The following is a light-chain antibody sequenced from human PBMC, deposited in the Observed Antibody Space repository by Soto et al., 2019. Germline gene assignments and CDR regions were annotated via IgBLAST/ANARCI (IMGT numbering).Light chain of an antibody. CDR1: SSDVGASKY. CDR2: EVS. Sequence: QSALTQPASVSGSPGQSITISCTGTSSDVGASKYVSWYQQHPGKAPKLMIYEVSNRPSGVSNRFSGSKSGNTASLTISGRQAEDEADYYCSSYTSTITVLFGGGTKLTVL. CDR3: SSYTSTITVL. V-gene: IGLV2-14*01. J-gene: IGLJ2*01.